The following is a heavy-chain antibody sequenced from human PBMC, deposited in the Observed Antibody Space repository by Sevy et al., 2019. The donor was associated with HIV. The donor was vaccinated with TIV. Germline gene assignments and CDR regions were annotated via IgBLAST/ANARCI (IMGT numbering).Heavy chain of an antibody. D-gene: IGHD5-12*01. Sequence: AAVKVSCKASGYTFTSYGISWVRQAPRQGLERMGWISAYNGNTNYAQKLQGRVTMTTDTSTSTAYMELRSLRSDDTAVYYCTRDEGSGYDRAFDYWGQGTLVTVSS. CDR3: TRDEGSGYDRAFDY. CDR1: GYTFTSYG. V-gene: IGHV1-18*04. J-gene: IGHJ4*02. CDR2: ISAYNGNT.